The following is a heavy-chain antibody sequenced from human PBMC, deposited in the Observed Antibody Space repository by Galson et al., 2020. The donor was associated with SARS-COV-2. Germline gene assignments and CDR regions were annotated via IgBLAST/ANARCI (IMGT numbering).Heavy chain of an antibody. J-gene: IGHJ4*02. CDR3: ASPSNGYSSFDY. CDR1: GFTFSSYR. Sequence: GESLKISCAASGFTFSSYRMNWVRQAPGKGLEWVSSISSSSSYIYYADSVKGRFTISRDNAKNSLYLQMNSLRAEDTAVYYCASPSNGYSSFDYWGQGTLVTVSS. D-gene: IGHD5-18*01. CDR2: ISSSSSYI. V-gene: IGHV3-21*01.